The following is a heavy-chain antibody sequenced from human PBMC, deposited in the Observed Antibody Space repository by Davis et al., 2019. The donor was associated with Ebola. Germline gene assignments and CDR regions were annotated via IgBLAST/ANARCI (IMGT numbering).Heavy chain of an antibody. CDR3: ARDRTYFGVALDV. CDR1: GYSFTTYE. CDR2: MRPNSGQT. Sequence: ASVKVSCKASGYSFTTYEINWLRQATGQGLEWMGWMRPNSGQTAYAQKFQGRVTMTRNTSISTAYMELSSLRSEDTAVYYCARDRTYFGVALDVWGQGTTVTVSS. V-gene: IGHV1-8*01. J-gene: IGHJ6*02. D-gene: IGHD3-3*01.